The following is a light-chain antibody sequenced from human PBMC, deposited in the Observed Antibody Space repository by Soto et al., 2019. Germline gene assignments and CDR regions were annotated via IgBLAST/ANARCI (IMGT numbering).Light chain of an antibody. CDR3: QQSSSTLYT. Sequence: DIQMTQSPSSLSASVGDRVTITCRASQSISTDLSWYQHKPGKAPKLLIHAASSLQSGVPSRFSGSGSGTDFTLTISSLQPEDFAVYYCQQSSSTLYTFGQGTNLEIK. J-gene: IGKJ2*01. V-gene: IGKV1-39*01. CDR2: AAS. CDR1: QSISTD.